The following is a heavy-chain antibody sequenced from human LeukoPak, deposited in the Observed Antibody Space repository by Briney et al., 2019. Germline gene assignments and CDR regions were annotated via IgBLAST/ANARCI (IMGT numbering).Heavy chain of an antibody. CDR2: ISSSGSTI. Sequence: PGGSLRLSCAASGFSFISYSMNWVRQAPGKGLEWVSYISSSGSTIYYADSVKGRFTISRDNAKNSLYLQMNSLRAEDTAVYYCARASFFVGYSGYGTPDYWGQGTLVTVSS. CDR3: ARASFFVGYSGYGTPDY. V-gene: IGHV3-48*04. J-gene: IGHJ4*02. D-gene: IGHD5-12*01. CDR1: GFSFISYS.